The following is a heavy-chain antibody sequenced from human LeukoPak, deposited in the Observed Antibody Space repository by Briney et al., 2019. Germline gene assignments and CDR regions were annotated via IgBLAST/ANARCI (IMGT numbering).Heavy chain of an antibody. J-gene: IGHJ4*02. CDR1: GYTFTGYY. D-gene: IGHD2-8*01. CDR3: ARDLRDIVLMVYASYSFDY. V-gene: IGHV1-2*02. Sequence: GASVKVSCKASGYTFTGYYMHWVRQAPGQGLEWMGWINPNSGGTNYAQKFQGRVTMTRDTSISTAYMELSRLRSDDTAVYYCARDLRDIVLMVYASYSFDYWGQGTLVTVSS. CDR2: INPNSGGT.